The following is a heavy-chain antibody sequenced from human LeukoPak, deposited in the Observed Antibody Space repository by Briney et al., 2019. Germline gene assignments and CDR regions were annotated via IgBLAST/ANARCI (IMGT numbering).Heavy chain of an antibody. Sequence: SETLSLACTVSGYSISSGYYWGWIRQPPGKGLEWIGSIYHSGSTYYNPSLKSRVTISVDTSKNQFSLKLSSVTAADTAVYYCARDAYCGGDCYTPGWGQGTLVTVSS. J-gene: IGHJ4*02. CDR2: IYHSGST. CDR1: GYSISSGYY. D-gene: IGHD2-21*02. V-gene: IGHV4-38-2*02. CDR3: ARDAYCGGDCYTPG.